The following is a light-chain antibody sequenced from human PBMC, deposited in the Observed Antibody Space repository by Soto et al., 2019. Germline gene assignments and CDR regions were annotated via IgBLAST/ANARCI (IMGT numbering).Light chain of an antibody. V-gene: IGLV2-11*01. CDR3: CSSASSYTSVV. CDR2: DVT. Sequence: QSALTQPRSVSGSPGQSVTISCSGTTSDVGNYNYVSWYQQHPGKAPELIIYDVTKRPSGVPDRFSGSKSGNTASLIISGLQTEDEAHYYCCSSASSYTSVVFGGGTKLTVL. J-gene: IGLJ2*01. CDR1: TSDVGNYNY.